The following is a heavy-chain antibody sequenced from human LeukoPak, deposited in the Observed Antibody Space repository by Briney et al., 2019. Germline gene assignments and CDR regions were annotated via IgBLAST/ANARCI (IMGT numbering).Heavy chain of an antibody. J-gene: IGHJ5*02. D-gene: IGHD5-18*01. CDR1: GGSISSYY. CDR2: IYYSGST. CDR3: ARDRGYSYGINWFDP. Sequence: PSETLSLTCTVSGGSISSYYWSWIRQPPGKGLEWIGYIYYSGSTNYNPSLKSRVTISVDTSKNQFSLKLSSVTAADTAVYYCARDRGYSYGINWFDPWGQGTLVTVSS. V-gene: IGHV4-59*01.